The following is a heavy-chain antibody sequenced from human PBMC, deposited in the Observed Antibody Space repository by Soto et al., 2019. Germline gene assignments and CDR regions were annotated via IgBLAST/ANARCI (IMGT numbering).Heavy chain of an antibody. CDR3: ARRGRGYYYDSSGYDNYYYYGMDV. D-gene: IGHD3-22*01. V-gene: IGHV5-51*01. Sequence: PGGSVKISCKGSGYSLTSYWIGWVRQMPWKGLEWMGIIYPGDSDTRYSPSFQGQVTISADKSISTAYLQWSSLKASDTAMYYCARRGRGYYYDSSGYDNYYYYGMDVWGQGTTVTVSS. CDR1: GYSLTSYW. CDR2: IYPGDSDT. J-gene: IGHJ6*02.